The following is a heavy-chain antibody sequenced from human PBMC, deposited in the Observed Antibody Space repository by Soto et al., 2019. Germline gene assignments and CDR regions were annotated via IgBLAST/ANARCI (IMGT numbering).Heavy chain of an antibody. Sequence: QVQLVESGGGVVQPGRSLRLSCAGSGFIFSNYGMHWVRQAPGKGLEWVAFISYDGSDILYADSVKGRFTISRDNSKSTLFLQIHRPRSEDTAVYCCAIVRVADSPLDHWGQGSLVTVSS. CDR2: ISYDGSDI. CDR1: GFIFSNYG. D-gene: IGHD3-10*02. V-gene: IGHV3-30*03. J-gene: IGHJ4*02. CDR3: AIVRVADSPLDH.